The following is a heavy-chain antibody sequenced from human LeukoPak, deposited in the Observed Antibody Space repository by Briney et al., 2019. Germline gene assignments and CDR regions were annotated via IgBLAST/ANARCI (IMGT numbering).Heavy chain of an antibody. CDR2: ISSSSSTI. J-gene: IGHJ5*01. Sequence: GGSLRLSCAASGFTFSSYSMNWVRQAPGKGLEWVSYISSSSSTIYYADSVKGRFTISRDNSKNTLYLQMNSLRAEDTAVYYCAKDQLPNLGYSSGWFDYWGQGTLVTVSS. CDR1: GFTFSSYS. CDR3: AKDQLPNLGYSSGWFDY. V-gene: IGHV3-48*01. D-gene: IGHD6-19*01.